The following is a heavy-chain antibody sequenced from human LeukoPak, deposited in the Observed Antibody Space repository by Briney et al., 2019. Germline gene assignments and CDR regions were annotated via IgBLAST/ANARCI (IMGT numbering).Heavy chain of an antibody. CDR3: ARAVLGGTIIHHYYYYMDV. J-gene: IGHJ6*03. CDR1: GYTFTSYY. Sequence: GASVKVSCKASGYTFTSYYMHWVRQAPGQGLEWMGIINPSGGNTNYAQNLQGRVTMTTDTSTSTAYMELRSLRSDDTAVYYCARAVLGGTIIHHYYYYMDVWGKGTTVTVSS. V-gene: IGHV1-46*01. D-gene: IGHD1-7*01. CDR2: INPSGGNT.